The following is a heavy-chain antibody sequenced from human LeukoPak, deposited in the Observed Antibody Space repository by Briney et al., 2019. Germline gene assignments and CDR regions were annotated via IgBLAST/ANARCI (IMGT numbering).Heavy chain of an antibody. V-gene: IGHV3-23*01. CDR1: GFTFSSYA. Sequence: GGSLRLSCAASGFTFSSYAMSWVRQAPGNGLEWVSTISASGGSTYYADSVKGRFTISRDNSKNTLYLQMNSLRAEDTAVYYCAKDQVSTVTYHDYWGRGALVTVSS. J-gene: IGHJ4*02. CDR2: ISASGGST. D-gene: IGHD4-17*01. CDR3: AKDQVSTVTYHDY.